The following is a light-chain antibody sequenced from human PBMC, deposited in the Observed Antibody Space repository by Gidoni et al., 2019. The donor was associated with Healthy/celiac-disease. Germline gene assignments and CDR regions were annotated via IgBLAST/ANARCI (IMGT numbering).Light chain of an antibody. J-gene: IGLJ1*01. CDR3: QSYDSSLSGWV. V-gene: IGLV1-40*01. CDR2: GNS. CDR1: SPNIGAGYD. Sequence: QSVLTQPPSVSGAPGQRVTISCTGSSPNIGAGYDVHWYQQLPGTAPKLLIYGNSNRPSGVPDRFSGSKSGTSASLAITGLQAEDEADYYCQSYDSSLSGWVFGTGTKVTVL.